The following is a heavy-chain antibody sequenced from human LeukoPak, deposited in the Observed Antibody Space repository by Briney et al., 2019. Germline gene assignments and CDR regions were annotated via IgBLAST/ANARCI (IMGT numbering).Heavy chain of an antibody. Sequence: SETLSLTCTVSGGSISSSNYYCGWIRQPPGKGLEWIGSIYYSGSTYYNPSLKSRVTISVDTSKNQFSLKLSSVTAADTAVYYCARHPVIWPQYPSWGQGTLVTVSS. D-gene: IGHD5-24*01. CDR2: IYYSGST. J-gene: IGHJ5*02. CDR1: GGSISSSNYY. CDR3: ARHPVIWPQYPS. V-gene: IGHV4-39*01.